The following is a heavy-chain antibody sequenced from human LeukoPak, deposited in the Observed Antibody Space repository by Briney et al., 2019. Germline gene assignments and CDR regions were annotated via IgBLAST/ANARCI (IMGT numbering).Heavy chain of an antibody. D-gene: IGHD3-16*02. Sequence: SETLSLTCTVSGGSISSYYWSWIRQPPGKGLEWIGYIYYSGSTNYNPSLKSRVTISVDTSKNQFFLKLSSVTAADTAVYYCAREVITFGGVIVWRYFDYWGQGTLVTVSS. J-gene: IGHJ4*02. V-gene: IGHV4-59*01. CDR1: GGSISSYY. CDR3: AREVITFGGVIVWRYFDY. CDR2: IYYSGST.